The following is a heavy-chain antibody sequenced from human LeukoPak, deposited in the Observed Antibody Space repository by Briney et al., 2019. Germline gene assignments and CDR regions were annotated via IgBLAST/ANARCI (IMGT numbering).Heavy chain of an antibody. CDR1: RFTFSRYR. CDR3: ARFRFGVTTNFFDC. V-gene: IGHV3-21*01. CDR2: ISRSGCYI. Sequence: GGSLSLSYAASRFTFSRYRLIWLRQAPAKGLEWISSISRSGCYIYYADSVKGRFPISRDSAKTSLYLQTNSLRGEDAAVFYCARFRFGVTTNFFDCWGQGTLVTVSS. J-gene: IGHJ4*02. D-gene: IGHD4-17*01.